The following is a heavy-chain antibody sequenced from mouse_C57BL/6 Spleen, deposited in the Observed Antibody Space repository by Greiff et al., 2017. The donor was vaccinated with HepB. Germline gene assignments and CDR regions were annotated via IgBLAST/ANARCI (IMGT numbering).Heavy chain of an antibody. V-gene: IGHV1-22*01. CDR3: ARGDYDDGYAMDY. J-gene: IGHJ4*01. CDR1: GSTFTDYN. CDR2: INPNNGGT. D-gene: IGHD2-4*01. Sequence: VQLQQSGPELVKPGASVKMSCKASGSTFTDYNMHWVKQSHGKSLEWIGYINPNNGGTSYNQKFKGKATLTVNKSSSTAYMELRSLTSEDSAVYYCARGDYDDGYAMDYWGQGTSVTVSS.